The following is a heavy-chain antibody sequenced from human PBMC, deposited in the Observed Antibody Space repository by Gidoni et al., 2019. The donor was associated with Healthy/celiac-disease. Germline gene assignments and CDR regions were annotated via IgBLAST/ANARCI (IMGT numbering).Heavy chain of an antibody. CDR2: IIPIFGTA. J-gene: IGHJ6*02. Sequence: VQSQVQLVQSGAEVTVSCKASGGTFSSYAISGGRQAPGQGLEWIGGIIPIFGTANYAQKFQGRVTITADESTSTAYMELISLRSEDTALYYCARGITGTYYGMDVWGQGTTVTVSS. CDR1: GGTFSSYA. D-gene: IGHD1-7*01. V-gene: IGHV1-69*01. CDR3: ARGITGTYYGMDV.